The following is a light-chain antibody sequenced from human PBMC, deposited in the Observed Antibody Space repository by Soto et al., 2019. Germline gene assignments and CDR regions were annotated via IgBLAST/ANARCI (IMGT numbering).Light chain of an antibody. CDR2: GSS. Sequence: EIVLTQSPGTLSLSPGERATLSCRASQSLNSFYLAWYQQKPGQAPRLLIYGSSNRATGIPDRFSGSGSGTDFTLNISRLDPEDVAVYYCQQYAISPRTFGQGTKGAVK. CDR3: QQYAISPRT. V-gene: IGKV3-20*01. CDR1: QSLNSFY. J-gene: IGKJ1*01.